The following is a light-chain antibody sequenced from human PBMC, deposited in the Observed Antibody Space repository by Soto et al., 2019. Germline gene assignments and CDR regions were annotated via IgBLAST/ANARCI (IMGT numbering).Light chain of an antibody. Sequence: DIQMTQSPSTLSASVGDRVTITCRASQSISAWLAWYQQKPGKAPKLLIYKASSLESGVPSRFSGSGSGTEFTLTISSLQPDDFATYYCQLYNNNGSWTFGQGTKVQIK. J-gene: IGKJ1*01. V-gene: IGKV1-5*03. CDR3: QLYNNNGSWT. CDR2: KAS. CDR1: QSISAW.